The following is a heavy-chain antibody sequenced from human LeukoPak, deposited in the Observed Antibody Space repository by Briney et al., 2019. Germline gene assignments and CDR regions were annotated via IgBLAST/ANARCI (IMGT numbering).Heavy chain of an antibody. CDR1: GGSISSYY. D-gene: IGHD2-2*01. V-gene: IGHV4-4*07. CDR3: ARVAVTAASYYFDY. J-gene: IGHJ4*02. Sequence: PSETLSLTCTVSGGSISSYYWSWIRQPAGKGLEWIGRIYTSGSTNYNPSLKSRVTMSVDTSKNQFSLKLSSVTAADTAVYYCARVAVTAASYYFDYWGQGTLVTVSS. CDR2: IYTSGST.